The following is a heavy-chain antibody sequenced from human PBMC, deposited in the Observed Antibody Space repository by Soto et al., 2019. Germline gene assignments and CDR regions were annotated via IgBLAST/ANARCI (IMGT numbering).Heavy chain of an antibody. CDR1: GGSINSRSYY. D-gene: IGHD2-21*02. CDR2: IYYSGST. J-gene: IGHJ4*02. CDR3: AIQRTAVVTKAYLAD. V-gene: IGHV4-39*01. Sequence: SETLSLTCTVSGGSINSRSYYWVWIRQSPGKGLEWIGSIYYSGSTYYNPSLKSRVAMSVDTSKNQFSLKLRSVSAADTAVYYCAIQRTAVVTKAYLADWGKGSLVTVPS.